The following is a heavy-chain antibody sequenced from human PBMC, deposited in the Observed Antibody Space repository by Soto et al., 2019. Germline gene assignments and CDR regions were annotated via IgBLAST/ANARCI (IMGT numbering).Heavy chain of an antibody. V-gene: IGHV2-5*02. Sequence: QITLKESGPTLVKPTQTLTLTCTFSGFSLTTYGVGVGWIRQPPGKALESLAIIYWDNDKRYNPSLQSRLTLTKDTSKNQVVLTMTNMDPVDTGTYYCAHRREHNTDWSVGWFDPWGQGTRVTVSS. CDR1: GFSLTTYGVG. CDR3: AHRREHNTDWSVGWFDP. D-gene: IGHD1-26*01. CDR2: IYWDNDK. J-gene: IGHJ5*02.